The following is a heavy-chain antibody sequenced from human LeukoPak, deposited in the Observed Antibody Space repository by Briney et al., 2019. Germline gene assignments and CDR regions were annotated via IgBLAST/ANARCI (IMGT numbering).Heavy chain of an antibody. D-gene: IGHD4-11*01. J-gene: IGHJ4*02. CDR1: GFTFSVYW. V-gene: IGHV3-74*01. CDR3: ARDDYNSH. Sequence: GGSLRLSCAASGFTFSVYWMHWVRQAPGKGLEWVSRIRSDGSSTTYADSVKGRFTISRDNAKNTLYLQMSSLRADDTAVYYCARDDYNSHWGQGTLVTVSS. CDR2: IRSDGSST.